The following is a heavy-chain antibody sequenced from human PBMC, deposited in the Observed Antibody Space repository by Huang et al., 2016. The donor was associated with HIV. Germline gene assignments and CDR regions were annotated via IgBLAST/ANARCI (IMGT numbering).Heavy chain of an antibody. J-gene: IGHJ3*01. Sequence: QVQLVPSGAEVRKPGSSVKVSCRASGGSFNNFGINWVRQAPGQGLEWMGVISPRFGTRNDAQGFQGRVTITADETTGVVYMELSSLRSDDAAVYFCAKRGGAWGSPYAFDLWGPGTMVTVSS. CDR2: ISPRFGTR. CDR1: GGSFNNFG. V-gene: IGHV1-69*13. D-gene: IGHD3-16*01. CDR3: AKRGGAWGSPYAFDL.